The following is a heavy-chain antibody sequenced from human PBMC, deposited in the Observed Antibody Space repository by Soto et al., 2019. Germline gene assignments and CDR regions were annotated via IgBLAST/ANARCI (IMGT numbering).Heavy chain of an antibody. Sequence: QVQLVESGGGVVQPGRSLRLSCAASGFTFSGYGMHWVRQAPGKGLEWVAVIWYDGSNKYYADSVKGRFTISRDNSKNTLYLQMSSMRAEDTAGYYCARDGYYGAGSVEKSLDYWGQGTLVTVPS. CDR2: IWYDGSNK. V-gene: IGHV3-33*01. CDR1: GFTFSGYG. J-gene: IGHJ4*02. D-gene: IGHD3-10*01. CDR3: ARDGYYGAGSVEKSLDY.